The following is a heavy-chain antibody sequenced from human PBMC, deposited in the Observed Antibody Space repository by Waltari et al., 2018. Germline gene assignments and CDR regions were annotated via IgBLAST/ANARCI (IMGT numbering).Heavy chain of an antibody. D-gene: IGHD6-6*01. CDR1: GFTFSSYA. Sequence: EVQLVESGGGLVQPGGSLRLSCAASGFTFSSYAMHWVRQAPGKGLVYVSAISSNGGSTYYANSVKGRFTISRDNSKNTLYLQMGSLRAEDMAVYYCARGQLVADYWGQGTLVTVSS. CDR3: ARGQLVADY. CDR2: ISSNGGST. J-gene: IGHJ4*02. V-gene: IGHV3-64*01.